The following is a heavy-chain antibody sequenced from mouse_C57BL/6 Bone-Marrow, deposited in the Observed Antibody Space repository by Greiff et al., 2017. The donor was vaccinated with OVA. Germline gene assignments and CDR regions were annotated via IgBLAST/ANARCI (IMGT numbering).Heavy chain of an antibody. J-gene: IGHJ4*01. CDR1: GYAFTNYL. Sequence: QVQLQQSGAELVRPGTSVKVSCKASGYAFTNYLIEWVKQRPGQGLEWIGVINPGSGGTNYNEKFKGKATLTADNSSSTAYMQLSSLPSEDSAVYFCARCGYYVDAMDYWGQGTSVTGSS. V-gene: IGHV1-54*01. CDR3: ARCGYYVDAMDY. CDR2: INPGSGGT. D-gene: IGHD2-3*01.